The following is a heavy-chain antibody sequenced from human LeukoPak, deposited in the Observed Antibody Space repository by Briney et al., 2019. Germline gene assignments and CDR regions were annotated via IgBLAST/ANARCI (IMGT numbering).Heavy chain of an antibody. CDR2: IYYSGST. CDR3: ARLRYDILNFDY. D-gene: IGHD3-9*01. CDR1: GGSVSSGSYS. J-gene: IGHJ4*02. Sequence: PSETLSLTCTVSGGSVSSGSYSWSWIRQPPGKGLEWIGYIYYSGSTNYNPSLKSRVTISVDTSKNQFSLKLSSVTAADTAVYYCARLRYDILNFDYWGQGTLVTVSS. V-gene: IGHV4-61*01.